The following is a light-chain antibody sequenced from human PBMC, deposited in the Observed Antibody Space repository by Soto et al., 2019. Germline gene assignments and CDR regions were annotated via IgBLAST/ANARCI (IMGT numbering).Light chain of an antibody. J-gene: IGLJ2*01. CDR1: SSDVGGYNY. V-gene: IGLV2-14*01. CDR2: DVS. Sequence: QSALTQPASVSGSPGQSITISCTGTSSDVGGYNYVSWYQQHPGKAPKLMIYDVSNRPSGVSNRFSGSKSGNTASLTISGLQPEDESDYYFSSYTSSSTVVFGGGTKLTVL. CDR3: SSYTSSSTVV.